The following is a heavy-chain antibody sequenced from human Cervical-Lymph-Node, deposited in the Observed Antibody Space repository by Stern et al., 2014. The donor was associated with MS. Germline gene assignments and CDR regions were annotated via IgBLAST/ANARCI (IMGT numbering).Heavy chain of an antibody. CDR2: IIPSFGTA. D-gene: IGHD6-13*01. J-gene: IGHJ6*02. Sequence: QVQLVQSGAEVKKPGSSVKVSCKASGGTFSSYAISWVRQAPGQGLEWMGGIIPSFGTANYAQKFQGRVTITADESTSTAYMELSSLRSEDTAVYYCAVSLGYSSSWLNYYGMDVWGQGTTVTVSS. V-gene: IGHV1-69*01. CDR3: AVSLGYSSSWLNYYGMDV. CDR1: GGTFSSYA.